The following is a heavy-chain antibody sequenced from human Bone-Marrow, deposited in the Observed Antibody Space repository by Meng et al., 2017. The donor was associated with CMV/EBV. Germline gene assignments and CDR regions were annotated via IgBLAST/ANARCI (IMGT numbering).Heavy chain of an antibody. CDR2: ISAYNGNT. CDR3: ANWVGDWFDP. D-gene: IGHD7-27*01. V-gene: IGHV1-18*01. CDR1: GYTFTSYD. Sequence: QLQLGQSGHEVKQPGASVKVSCKASGYTFTSYDINWVRQATGQGFEWMGWISAYNGNTNYAQKFQARVTITVDESTSTAYMELSSLRSEDTAVYYCANWVGDWFDPWGQGTLVTVSS. J-gene: IGHJ5*02.